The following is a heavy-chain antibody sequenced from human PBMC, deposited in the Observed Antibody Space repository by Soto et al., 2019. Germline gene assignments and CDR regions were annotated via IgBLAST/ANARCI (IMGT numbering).Heavy chain of an antibody. CDR1: GFTVSSNY. D-gene: IGHD3-10*01. J-gene: IGHJ6*02. CDR2: IYSGGST. Sequence: GGSLRLSCAASGFTVSSNYMSWVRQAPGKGLEWVSVIYSGGSTYYADSVKGRFTISRDNSKNTLYLQMNSLRAEDTAVYYCARTYYYGSGSYYKDYYYYGMDVWGQGTTVTVSS. V-gene: IGHV3-53*01. CDR3: ARTYYYGSGSYYKDYYYYGMDV.